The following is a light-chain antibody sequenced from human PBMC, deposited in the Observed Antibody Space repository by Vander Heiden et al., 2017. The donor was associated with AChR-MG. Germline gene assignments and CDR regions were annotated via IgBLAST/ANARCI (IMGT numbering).Light chain of an antibody. J-gene: IGLJ2*01. Sequence: SYALTQPLSVSVALGQTARITCGGNNIGSKNVNWYQQKPGQAPVLVIYRDSNRPSGIPERFSGSNSGNTATLTISRAQAGDEADYYCQVWDSSRVVFGGGTKLTVL. CDR2: RDS. V-gene: IGLV3-9*01. CDR1: NIGSKN. CDR3: QVWDSSRVV.